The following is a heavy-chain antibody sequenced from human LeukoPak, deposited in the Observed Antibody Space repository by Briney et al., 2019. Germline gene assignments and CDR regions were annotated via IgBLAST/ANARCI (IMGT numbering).Heavy chain of an antibody. J-gene: IGHJ5*02. V-gene: IGHV1-2*02. CDR1: GYAFTDYY. CDR2: INPNSGDT. D-gene: IGHD1-7*01. CDR3: ARGDWNSNWFDP. Sequence: ASVKVSCKASGYAFTDYYMHWVRQAPGQGLEWMGWINPNSGDTKYAQKFQGRVTMTRDTSISTAYMELSRLRSDDAAVYYCARGDWNSNWFDPWGQGTLVTVSS.